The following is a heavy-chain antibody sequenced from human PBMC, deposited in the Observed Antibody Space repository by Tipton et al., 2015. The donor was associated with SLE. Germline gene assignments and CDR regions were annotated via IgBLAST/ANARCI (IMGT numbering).Heavy chain of an antibody. CDR2: IYTRGDI. D-gene: IGHD4-23*01. CDR1: GDSISRGSYY. J-gene: IGHJ5*02. V-gene: IGHV4-61*09. Sequence: LRLSCTVSGDSISRGSYYWSWFRQPAGKGLEWIGHIYTRGDIEYSPFLNSRVSISLDPTKNQFSLTLTSVTAADTAIYHCARERLGGSSGNWFDPWGQGTLVTVSS. CDR3: ARERLGGSSGNWFDP.